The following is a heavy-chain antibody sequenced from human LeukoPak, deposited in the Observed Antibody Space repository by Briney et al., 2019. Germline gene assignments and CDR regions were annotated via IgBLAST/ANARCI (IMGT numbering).Heavy chain of an antibody. J-gene: IGHJ4*02. V-gene: IGHV4-4*02. CDR2: IYHGGTT. CDR1: GGSISSSYW. Sequence: SGTLSLTCAVSGGSISSSYWWSWVSQPPGKGLEWIGEIYHGGTTNYNPSLKSRVTISVDKLKNQFSLRLSSVTAADTAVYYCARDTTAVTSSAFDSWGQGTLVTVSS. D-gene: IGHD6-19*01. CDR3: ARDTTAVTSSAFDS.